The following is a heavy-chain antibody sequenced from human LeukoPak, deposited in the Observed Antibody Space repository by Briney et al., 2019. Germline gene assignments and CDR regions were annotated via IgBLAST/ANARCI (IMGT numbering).Heavy chain of an antibody. J-gene: IGHJ4*02. V-gene: IGHV3-7*04. CDR2: IKHDGTEQ. CDR1: GFIFSSHW. CDR3: ARGVDILTGIDY. Sequence: GGSLRLSCAASGFIFSSHWMSWVRQAPGKGLEWVANIKHDGTEQYFVDSVKGRFTISRDNSNNTLYLQMNSLRAEDTAVYYCARGVDILTGIDYWGQGTLVTVSS. D-gene: IGHD3-9*01.